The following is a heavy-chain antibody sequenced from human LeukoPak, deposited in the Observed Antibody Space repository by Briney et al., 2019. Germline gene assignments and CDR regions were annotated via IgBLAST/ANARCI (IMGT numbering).Heavy chain of an antibody. D-gene: IGHD1-14*01. CDR2: IYYSRST. CDR3: ARCVNRIRLDY. CDR1: GGSISSGGYY. V-gene: IGHV4-31*03. J-gene: IGHJ4*02. Sequence: SETLSLTCTVSGGSISSGGYYWSWIRQHPGKGLEWIGYIYYSRSTYYNPSLKSRVTISVDTSKNKFSLKLSSVTAADTAVYYCARCVNRIRLDYWGQGTLVTVSS.